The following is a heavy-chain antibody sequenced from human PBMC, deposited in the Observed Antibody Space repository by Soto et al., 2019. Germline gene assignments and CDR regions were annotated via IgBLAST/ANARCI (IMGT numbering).Heavy chain of an antibody. D-gene: IGHD3-3*01. J-gene: IGHJ4*02. V-gene: IGHV3-9*01. CDR3: AKDAKDFWSGYYTGMNFDY. CDR2: ISWNSGSI. CDR1: GFTFDDYA. Sequence: PGGSLRLSCAASGFTFDDYAMHWVRQAPGKGLEWVSGISWNSGSIGYADSVKGRFTISRDNAKNSLYLQMNSLRAEDTALYYGAKDAKDFWSGYYTGMNFDYWGQGT.